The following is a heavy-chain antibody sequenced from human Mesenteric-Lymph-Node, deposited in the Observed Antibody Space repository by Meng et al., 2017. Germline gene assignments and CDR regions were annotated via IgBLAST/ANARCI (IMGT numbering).Heavy chain of an antibody. V-gene: IGHV3-53*04. J-gene: IGHJ4*02. CDR1: GFTVSSNY. CDR3: ARAEVGPIDY. D-gene: IGHD1-26*01. Sequence: GESQKISCAASGFTVSSNYMSWVRQAPGKGLEWVSIIYSGGSTYYADSVKGRFTISRHNSNNTLYLQMNNLRVEDTAMYYCARAEVGPIDYWGQGTLVTVSS. CDR2: IYSGGST.